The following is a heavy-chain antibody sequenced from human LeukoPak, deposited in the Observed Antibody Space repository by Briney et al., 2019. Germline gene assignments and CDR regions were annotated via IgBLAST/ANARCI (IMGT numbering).Heavy chain of an antibody. Sequence: GESLKISCKGSGYSFTSYWIGWVRQMPGKGLEWMGIIYPGDSDTRYSPSFQGQVTISADKSISTAYLQWSSLKASDTAMYYCARHSGSPSSYYYYMDVWGKGTTVTVSS. D-gene: IGHD1-26*01. V-gene: IGHV5-51*01. CDR2: IYPGDSDT. CDR3: ARHSGSPSSYYYYMDV. J-gene: IGHJ6*03. CDR1: GYSFTSYW.